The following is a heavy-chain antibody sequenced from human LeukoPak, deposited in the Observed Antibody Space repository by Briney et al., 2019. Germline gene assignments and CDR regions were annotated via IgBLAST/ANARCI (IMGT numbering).Heavy chain of an antibody. CDR3: ARDSDYVGAFDI. CDR1: GFTFSSYA. V-gene: IGHV3-33*08. CDR2: IRYDGSNK. J-gene: IGHJ3*02. D-gene: IGHD4-17*01. Sequence: GGSLRLSCATSGFTFSSYAMSWVRQAPGKGLEWVAVIRYDGSNKYYADSVKGRFTISRDNSKNTLYLQMNSLRAEDTAVYYCARDSDYVGAFDIWGQGTMVTVSS.